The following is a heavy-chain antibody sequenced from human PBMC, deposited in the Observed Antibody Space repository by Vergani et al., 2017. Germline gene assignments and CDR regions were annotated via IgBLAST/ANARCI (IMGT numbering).Heavy chain of an antibody. CDR2: IRPKTDGETT. V-gene: IGHV3-15*01. Sequence: EVQPVESGGGLVKPGGSLRLSCTTSGFTFSSAWMSWVRQAPGKGLECVARIRPKTDGETTDYAAPVKGRFTISRDDSKNTLYLQMNSLKTEDTAVYYCTTPTEWELRYYFDYWGQGTLVTVSS. J-gene: IGHJ4*02. CDR1: GFTFSSAW. D-gene: IGHD3-9*01. CDR3: TTPTEWELRYYFDY.